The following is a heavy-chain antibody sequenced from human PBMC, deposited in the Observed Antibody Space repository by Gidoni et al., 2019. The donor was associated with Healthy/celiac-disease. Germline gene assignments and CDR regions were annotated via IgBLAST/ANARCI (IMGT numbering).Heavy chain of an antibody. CDR3: ASFPERRYYGMDV. Sequence: QVQLVQSGAEVKKPGSSLTVSCKASGGTFSSYAISWVRQAPGQGLEWMGGIIPIFGTENYEQKFQGRVTINAEESTRTAYMEMSSLRSEDTDVYYCASFPERRYYGMDVWGKGTTVTVSS. D-gene: IGHD1-1*01. V-gene: IGHV1-69*01. CDR2: IIPIFGTE. CDR1: GGTFSSYA. J-gene: IGHJ6*04.